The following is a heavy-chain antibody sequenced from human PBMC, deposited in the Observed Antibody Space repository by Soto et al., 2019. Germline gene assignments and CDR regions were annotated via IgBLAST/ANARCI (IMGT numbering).Heavy chain of an antibody. J-gene: IGHJ6*03. CDR3: ARRISAYTGTTVTTWGYYYMDV. Sequence: ALVKVSCKASGYTFSSYAISWVRQAPGQGLEWMGWISVYNGETNYAQKVQGRVTMTTDTSTSTAYMELRSLKSDDTAVYYCARRISAYTGTTVTTWGYYYMDVWGKGTTVTVSS. V-gene: IGHV1-18*01. CDR2: ISVYNGET. D-gene: IGHD4-4*01. CDR1: GYTFSSYA.